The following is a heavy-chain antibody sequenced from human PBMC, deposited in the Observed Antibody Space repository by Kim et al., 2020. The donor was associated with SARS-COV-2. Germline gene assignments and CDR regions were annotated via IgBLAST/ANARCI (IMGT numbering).Heavy chain of an antibody. CDR3: ARDPFFCSSTSCYPLSRYFDL. CDR1: GFTFSSYW. V-gene: IGHV3-74*01. CDR2: INSDGSST. D-gene: IGHD2-2*01. Sequence: GGSLRLSCAASGFTFSSYWMHWVRQAPGKGLVWVSRINSDGSSTSYADSVKGRFTISRDNAKNTLYLQMNSLRAEDTAVYYCARDPFFCSSTSCYPLSRYFDLWGRGTLVTVSS. J-gene: IGHJ2*01.